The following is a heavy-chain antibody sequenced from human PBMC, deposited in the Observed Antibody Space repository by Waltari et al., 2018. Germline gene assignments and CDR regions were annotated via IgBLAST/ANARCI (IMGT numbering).Heavy chain of an antibody. CDR3: ARHRGGGKGGSCYYFDY. V-gene: IGHV4-38-2*01. J-gene: IGHJ4*02. D-gene: IGHD2-15*01. CDR2: IYHSGSH. Sequence: QVQLQESGPGLVKPSETLSLTCAVSGYSISSGYYWGWIRQPPGKGLEWIGSIYHSGSHHHNPSLKVRVPKSVDTSKNQFSLKLRSVTAADTAVYYCARHRGGGKGGSCYYFDYWGQGTLVTVSS. CDR1: GYSISSGYY.